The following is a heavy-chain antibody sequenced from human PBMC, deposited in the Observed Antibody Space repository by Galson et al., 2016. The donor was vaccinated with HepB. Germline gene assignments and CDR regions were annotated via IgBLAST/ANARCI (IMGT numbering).Heavy chain of an antibody. V-gene: IGHV3-21*01. CDR3: ARDLPVAVAGFDY. CDR1: GFTLSSYT. Sequence: SLRLSCAASGFTLSSYTMNWVRQAPGKGLEWVSSISSSSTYMYYAESVKGRFTISRDNAKNSLYLHMNSLRAEDTAVYYCARDLPVAVAGFDYWDQGTLVIVSS. D-gene: IGHD6-19*01. CDR2: ISSSSTYM. J-gene: IGHJ4*02.